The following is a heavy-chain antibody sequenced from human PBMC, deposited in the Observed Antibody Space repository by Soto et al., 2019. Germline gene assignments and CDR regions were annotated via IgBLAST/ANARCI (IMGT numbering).Heavy chain of an antibody. Sequence: SETLSLTCAVSGGSISSSNWWSWVRQPPGKGLEWIGEIYHSGSTNYNPSLKSRVTISVDKSKNQFSLKLSSVTAADTAVYYCAGSYDYVWGSYRPLGYWGQGTLVTVSS. CDR3: AGSYDYVWGSYRPLGY. D-gene: IGHD3-16*02. CDR2: IYHSGST. V-gene: IGHV4-4*02. CDR1: GGSISSSNW. J-gene: IGHJ4*02.